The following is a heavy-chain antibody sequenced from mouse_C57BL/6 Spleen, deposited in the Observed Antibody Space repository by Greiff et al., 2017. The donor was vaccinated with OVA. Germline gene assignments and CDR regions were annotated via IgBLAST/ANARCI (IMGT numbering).Heavy chain of an antibody. V-gene: IGHV1-18*01. CDR2: INPNNGGT. CDR1: GYTFTDYN. D-gene: IGHD2-2*01. CDR3: ARSGNYGYGDGYAMDD. J-gene: IGHJ4*01. Sequence: EVQLQQSGPELVKPGASVKIPCKASGYTFTDYNMDWVKQSHGKSLEWIGDINPNNGGTIYNQKFKGKATLTVDKSSSTAYMELRSLTSEDTAVYYCARSGNYGYGDGYAMDDWGQGTSVTVSS.